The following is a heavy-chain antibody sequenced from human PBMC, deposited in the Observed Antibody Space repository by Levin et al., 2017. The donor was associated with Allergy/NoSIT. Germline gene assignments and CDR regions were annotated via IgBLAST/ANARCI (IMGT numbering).Heavy chain of an antibody. V-gene: IGHV3-23*01. D-gene: IGHD6-19*01. J-gene: IGHJ4*02. Sequence: PGGSLRLSCTASGFTFSSYAMSWVRQAPGKGLEWVSVISSSGGTTYYADSVQGRFTISRDNSNNTLLVQMSSLRADDTAVYYCAKGLYTSGRNFDCWGQGTLVTVSS. CDR2: ISSSGGTT. CDR3: AKGLYTSGRNFDC. CDR1: GFTFSSYA.